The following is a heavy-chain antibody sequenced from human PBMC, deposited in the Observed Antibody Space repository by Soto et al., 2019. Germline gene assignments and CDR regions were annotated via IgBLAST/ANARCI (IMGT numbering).Heavy chain of an antibody. V-gene: IGHV3-74*01. CDR3: GSLFEF. CDR2: INNDGSGT. CDR1: GFTFRNNW. J-gene: IGHJ4*02. Sequence: EVRLVESGGGLVQPGGSLRLSFAASGFTFRNNWLHWVRQVPGRGPVWVSGINNDGSGTFYADSVKGRFTISRDNAKNTLYLQMNSLRAEDTAVYYCGSLFEFWGQGTLVTVPS.